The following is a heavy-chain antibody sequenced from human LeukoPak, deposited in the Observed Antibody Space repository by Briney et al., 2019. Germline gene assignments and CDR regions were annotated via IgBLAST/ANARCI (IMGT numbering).Heavy chain of an antibody. V-gene: IGHV3-7*01. CDR1: GFLFTDHW. Sequence: ASLRLSCVASGFLFTDHWMSWVRQPPGEGLEWGANIKKDDSAKIYAHSVRGRFTISRDNAKNSLYLQMNNLRDEDTAVYYCARAVDVADYWGRGTLVTVSS. D-gene: IGHD3-16*01. CDR2: IKKDDSAK. CDR3: ARAVDVADY. J-gene: IGHJ4*02.